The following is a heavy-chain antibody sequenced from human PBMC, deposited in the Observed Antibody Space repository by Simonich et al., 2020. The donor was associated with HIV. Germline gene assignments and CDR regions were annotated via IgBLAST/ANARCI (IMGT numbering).Heavy chain of an antibody. Sequence: QVQLVQSGAEVKKPGASVKVSCKASGYTFIGYCMHWVRQAPGQGLECMGRLNPNSGGTNDAQKFKGRVTMTRDTSISTAYMELSRLRSDDTAVYYCARSRSGPFDAFDIWGQGTMVTVSS. CDR2: LNPNSGGT. J-gene: IGHJ3*02. V-gene: IGHV1-2*06. CDR3: ARSRSGPFDAFDI. CDR1: GYTFIGYC. D-gene: IGHD3-3*01.